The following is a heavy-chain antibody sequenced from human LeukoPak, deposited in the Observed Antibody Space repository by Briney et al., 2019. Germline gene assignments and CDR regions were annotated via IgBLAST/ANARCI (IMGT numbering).Heavy chain of an antibody. CDR2: IYYSGST. D-gene: IGHD3-3*01. CDR3: ARDASQDFWSGSAFDP. CDR1: GGSISSSSYY. V-gene: IGHV4-39*02. J-gene: IGHJ5*02. Sequence: SETLSLTCTVSGGSISSSSYYWGWIRQPPGKGLEWIGSIYYSGSTYYNPSLKSRVTISVDTSKNQFFLKLSSVTAADTAVYYCARDASQDFWSGSAFDPWGQGTLVTVSS.